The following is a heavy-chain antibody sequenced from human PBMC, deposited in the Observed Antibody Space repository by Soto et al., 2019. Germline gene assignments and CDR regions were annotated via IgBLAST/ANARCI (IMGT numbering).Heavy chain of an antibody. CDR2: IIPIFGTA. Sequence: ASVKVSCKASGGTFSSYAISWVRQAPGQGLEWMGGIIPIFGTANYAQKFQGRVTITADESTSTAYMELSSLRSEDTAVYYCARTRGGSSGYFNWFDPWGQGTLVTVSS. V-gene: IGHV1-69*13. CDR3: ARTRGGSSGYFNWFDP. J-gene: IGHJ5*02. D-gene: IGHD3-22*01. CDR1: GGTFSSYA.